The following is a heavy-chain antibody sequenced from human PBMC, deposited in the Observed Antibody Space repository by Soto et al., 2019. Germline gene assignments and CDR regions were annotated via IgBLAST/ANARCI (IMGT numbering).Heavy chain of an antibody. CDR3: AGERPDGSRLDP. D-gene: IGHD6-13*01. J-gene: IGHJ5*02. CDR1: GGSISSGDYY. CDR2: IYYSGST. Sequence: QVQLQESGPGLVKPSRTLSLTCTVSGGSISSGDYYWSWIRQPPGKGLEWIGYIYYSGSTYYNPSLKSRVTISVDTSKIQFSLKLSSVTAADTAVYYWAGERPDGSRLDPWGQGTLVTVSS. V-gene: IGHV4-30-4*01.